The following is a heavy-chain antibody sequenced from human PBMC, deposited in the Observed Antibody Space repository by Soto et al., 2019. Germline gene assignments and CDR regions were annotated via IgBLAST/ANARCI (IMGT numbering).Heavy chain of an antibody. D-gene: IGHD6-6*01. J-gene: IGHJ4*02. Sequence: SVKVSCKASGYTFTSYDIDWVRQATGQGLEWMGWMNPNSGNTGYAQKFQGRVTMTRNTSISTAYMELSSLRSEGTAVYYCATEAARPHYFDYWGQGTLVTVSS. V-gene: IGHV1-8*01. CDR2: MNPNSGNT. CDR1: GYTFTSYD. CDR3: ATEAARPHYFDY.